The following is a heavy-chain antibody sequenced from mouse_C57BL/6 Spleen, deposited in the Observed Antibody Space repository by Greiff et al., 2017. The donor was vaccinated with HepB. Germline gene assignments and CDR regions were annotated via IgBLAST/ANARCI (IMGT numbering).Heavy chain of an antibody. CDR1: GYTFTDYE. J-gene: IGHJ3*01. V-gene: IGHV1-15*01. CDR3: TRKDGSSPAWFAY. D-gene: IGHD1-1*01. CDR2: IDPETGGT. Sequence: QVQLQQSGAELVRPGASVTLSCKASGYTFTDYEMHWVKQTPVHGLEWIGAIDPETGGTAYNQKFKGKAILTADKSSSTAYMELRNLTSEDSAVYYCTRKDGSSPAWFAYWGQGTLVTVSA.